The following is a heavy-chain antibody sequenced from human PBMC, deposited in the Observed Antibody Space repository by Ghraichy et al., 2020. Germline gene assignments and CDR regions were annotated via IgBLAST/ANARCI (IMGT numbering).Heavy chain of an antibody. CDR1: GYSFNTYW. V-gene: IGHV5-51*01. Sequence: GESLNISCKGSGYSFNTYWIGWVRQMPGKGLEWMGIIYPGDFDTIYTPSFQGRVTISVDKSISTAYLQWSSLRASDTAMYYCARLGHCTSSSCPEAEDTLNLWGQGTLLTVSS. CDR2: IYPGDFDT. D-gene: IGHD2-2*01. J-gene: IGHJ3*01. CDR3: ARLGHCTSSSCPEAEDTLNL.